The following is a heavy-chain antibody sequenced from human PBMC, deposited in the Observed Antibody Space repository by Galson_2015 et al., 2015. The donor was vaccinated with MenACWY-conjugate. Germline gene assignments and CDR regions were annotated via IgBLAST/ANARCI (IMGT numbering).Heavy chain of an antibody. CDR1: EYSFTRFW. J-gene: IGHJ4*02. Sequence: QSGAEVKKPGESLKISCKGCEYSFTRFWIGWVRQMPGKGLEWMGIIYPPDSDTKYSPSFQGQVTMSADKSITTTYLQWSSLKASDTAMYYCAIAIYDFWSGYSFDYWGQGTLVTVSS. CDR3: AIAIYDFWSGYSFDY. CDR2: IYPPDSDT. V-gene: IGHV5-51*01. D-gene: IGHD3-3*01.